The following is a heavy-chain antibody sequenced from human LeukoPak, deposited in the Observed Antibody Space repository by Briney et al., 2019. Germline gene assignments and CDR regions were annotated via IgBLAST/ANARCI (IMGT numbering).Heavy chain of an antibody. D-gene: IGHD5-24*01. CDR3: ARTVEMATIDDAFDI. V-gene: IGHV1-2*02. J-gene: IGHJ3*02. CDR1: GYTFTGYY. Sequence: GASVKVSCKASGYTFTGYYMHWVRQAPGQGLEWMGWINPNSGGTNYAQKFQGRVTMTRDTSISTAYMELSRLRSDDTAVYYCARTVEMATIDDAFDIWGQGTMVTVSS. CDR2: INPNSGGT.